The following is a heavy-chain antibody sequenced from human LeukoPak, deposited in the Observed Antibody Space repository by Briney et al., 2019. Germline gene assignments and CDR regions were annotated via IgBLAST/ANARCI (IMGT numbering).Heavy chain of an antibody. Sequence: GSLRLSCAAAGFTFSSYAMCWIRQPPGKGLEWIGEINHGGGTSYNPSLKSRVTISVDTSKNQFSLKLSSVTAADTAVYYCARGRDYIDYWGQGTLVTVSS. J-gene: IGHJ4*02. CDR2: INHGGGT. CDR1: GFTFSSYA. CDR3: ARGRDYIDY. V-gene: IGHV4-34*01.